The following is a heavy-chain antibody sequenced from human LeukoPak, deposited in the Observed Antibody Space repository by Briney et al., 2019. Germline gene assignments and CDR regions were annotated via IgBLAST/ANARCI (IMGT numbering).Heavy chain of an antibody. Sequence: ASVEVSCKASGYTFTSYYMHWVRQAPGQGLEWMGIINPSGGSTSYTQKFQGRVTMTRDTSTSTVYMELSSLRSEDTAVYYCAREGFPPKISNFWRGVVPCYYFVMDVWGHRTTVTVSS. CDR2: INPSGGST. CDR1: GYTFTSYY. V-gene: IGHV1-46*01. D-gene: IGHD3-3*01. J-gene: IGHJ6*02. CDR3: AREGFPPKISNFWRGVVPCYYFVMDV.